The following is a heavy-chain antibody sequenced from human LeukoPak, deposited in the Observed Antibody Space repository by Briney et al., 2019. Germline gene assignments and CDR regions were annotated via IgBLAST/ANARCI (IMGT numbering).Heavy chain of an antibody. CDR2: IKSKTDGGTR. J-gene: IGHJ3*02. D-gene: IGHD1-1*01. CDR3: ITGSNNWYDAFDI. Sequence: GGSLRLSCAASGFTFSNAWMSWVRRAPGKGLEWVGRIKSKTDGGTRDYATPVKGRFTISRDDSENTLYLQMNSLKTEDTAVYYCITGSNNWYDAFDIWGQGTMVTVSS. CDR1: GFTFSNAW. V-gene: IGHV3-15*01.